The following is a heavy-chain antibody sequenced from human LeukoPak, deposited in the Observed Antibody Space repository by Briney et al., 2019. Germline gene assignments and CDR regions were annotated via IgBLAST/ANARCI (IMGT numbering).Heavy chain of an antibody. V-gene: IGHV4-4*09. CDR2: IYTSGST. J-gene: IGHJ4*02. CDR3: AATGYSSGYSNFDY. D-gene: IGHD3-22*01. CDR1: GGSISSYY. Sequence: SETLSLTCTVSGGSISSYYWSWIRQPPGKGLEWIGYIYTSGSTNYNPSLKSRVTISVDTSKNQCSLKLSSVTAADTAVYYCAATGYSSGYSNFDYWGQGTLVTVSS.